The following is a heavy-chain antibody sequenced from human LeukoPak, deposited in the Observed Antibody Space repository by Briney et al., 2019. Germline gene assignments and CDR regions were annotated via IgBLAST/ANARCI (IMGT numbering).Heavy chain of an antibody. CDR1: GGSISSRNW. V-gene: IGHV4-4*02. CDR2: IYHSGST. Sequence: TSETLSLTCAVSGGSISSRNWWSWVRQPPGKGLEWIGEIYHSGSTNYNPSLKSRVTISVDKSKNQFSLKLSSVTAADTAVYYCARAFSSGYYYDYWGQGTLVTVSS. J-gene: IGHJ4*02. D-gene: IGHD3-22*01. CDR3: ARAFSSGYYYDY.